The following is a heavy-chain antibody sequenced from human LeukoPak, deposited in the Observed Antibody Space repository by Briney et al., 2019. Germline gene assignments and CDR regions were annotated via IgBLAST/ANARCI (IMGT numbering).Heavy chain of an antibody. J-gene: IGHJ5*02. CDR2: MYYSGST. V-gene: IGHV4-30-4*01. Sequence: SETLSLTCTVSGGYISTYYWSWIRQPPGKGLAWIAYMYYSGSTYYNPSLKSRVTMSADTSKNQLSLKLSSVTAADTAVYYCARPYYYDSRIDPWGQGILVTVSS. D-gene: IGHD3-22*01. CDR1: GGYISTYY. CDR3: ARPYYYDSRIDP.